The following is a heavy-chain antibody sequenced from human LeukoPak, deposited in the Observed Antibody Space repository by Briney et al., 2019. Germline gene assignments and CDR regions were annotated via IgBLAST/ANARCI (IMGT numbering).Heavy chain of an antibody. D-gene: IGHD1-26*01. Sequence: GGSLRLSCAASGFTLDDYTMHWVRQAPGKGLEWVSHISWDGGSTYYADSVKGRLTISRDNSKNSLYLQMNSLRTEDTALYYCAKDAPGGSYGAEYFQHWGQGTLVTVSS. CDR1: GFTLDDYT. J-gene: IGHJ1*01. CDR3: AKDAPGGSYGAEYFQH. V-gene: IGHV3-43*01. CDR2: ISWDGGST.